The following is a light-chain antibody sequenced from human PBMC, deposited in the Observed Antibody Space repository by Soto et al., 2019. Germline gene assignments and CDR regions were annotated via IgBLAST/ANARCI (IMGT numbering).Light chain of an antibody. CDR1: SSDVGDYDY. J-gene: IGLJ3*02. CDR2: EVN. CDR3: CSYTSSSTWV. V-gene: IGLV2-14*01. Sequence: QSVLTQPASVSGSPGQSITISCTGTSSDVGDYDYVSWYQQHPGKAPKLMIFEVNNRPSGVSNRFSGSKSGSTASLTISGLQAEDEADYYCCSYTSSSTWVFGGETKLTVL.